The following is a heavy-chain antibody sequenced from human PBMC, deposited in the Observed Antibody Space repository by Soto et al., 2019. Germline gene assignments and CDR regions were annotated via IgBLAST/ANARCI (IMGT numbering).Heavy chain of an antibody. CDR1: GGTFGSDA. CDR3: ARDRSDSGYYTNWLDP. CDR2: IIPIFGTT. V-gene: IGHV1-69*06. Sequence: SVKVSCKASGGTFGSDAITWVRQAPGQGLEWVGRIIPIFGTTNYAQNLQGRVTISADKSTLTSYMELHSLTSDDTALYYCARDRSDSGYYTNWLDPWGQGTEVTVSS. D-gene: IGHD3-22*01. J-gene: IGHJ5*02.